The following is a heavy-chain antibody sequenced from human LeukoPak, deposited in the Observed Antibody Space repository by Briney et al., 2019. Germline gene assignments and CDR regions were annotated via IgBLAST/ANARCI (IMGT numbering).Heavy chain of an antibody. CDR3: AKGRVGAERPPFDY. CDR2: IWNDGNYK. D-gene: IGHD1-26*01. CDR1: GVTFSSYG. V-gene: IGHV3-33*06. Sequence: AGGSLRLSCAASGVTFSSYGMHWVRQAPGKGREWVAVIWNDGNYKFYRDSVKARFSISRDNSEGMLYLQMDSLRVEDAAVYYCAKGRVGAERPPFDYWGQGTLVTVSP. J-gene: IGHJ4*02.